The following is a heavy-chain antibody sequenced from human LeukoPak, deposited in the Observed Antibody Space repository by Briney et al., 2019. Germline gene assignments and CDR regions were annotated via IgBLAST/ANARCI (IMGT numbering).Heavy chain of an antibody. CDR1: GFTFSSYS. CDR3: ARDRVEYSSSSVFDY. V-gene: IGHV3-21*01. D-gene: IGHD6-6*01. J-gene: IGHJ4*02. CDR2: ISSSSSYI. Sequence: PGGSLRLSCAASGFTFSSYSMNWVRQAPGKGLEWVSSISSSSSYIYYADSVKGRFTISRDNAKNSLYLQMNSLRAEDTAVYYCARDRVEYSSSSVFDYWGQGTLVTVSS.